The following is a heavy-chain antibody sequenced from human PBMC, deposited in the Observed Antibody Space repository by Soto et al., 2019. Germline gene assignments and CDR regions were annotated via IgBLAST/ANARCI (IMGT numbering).Heavy chain of an antibody. V-gene: IGHV3-30-3*01. J-gene: IGHJ6*02. D-gene: IGHD6-13*01. CDR1: GFPFSSYA. CDR2: ISYDGSNK. Sequence: SLRLSCAASGFPFSSYAMHGFRQAPGKGLEWVAVISYDGSNKYYADSVKGRFTISRDNSKNTLYLQMNSLRAEDTAVYYCARGLYSSSWYPFGDYYYYYIEVLGPGTTGTVS. CDR3: ARGLYSSSWYPFGDYYYYYIEV.